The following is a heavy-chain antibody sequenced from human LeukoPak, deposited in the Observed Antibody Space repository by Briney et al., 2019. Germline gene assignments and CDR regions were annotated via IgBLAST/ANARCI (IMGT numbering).Heavy chain of an antibody. CDR2: ISGSGGST. V-gene: IGHV3-23*01. CDR3: ARTMYYYDSSGPLDY. Sequence: PGGSLRLSCAASGFTFSSYAMSWVRQAPGKGLEWVSAISGSGGSTYYADSVKGRFTISRDNAKNTLYLQMNSLRAEDTAVYYCARTMYYYDSSGPLDYWGQGTLVTVSS. CDR1: GFTFSSYA. D-gene: IGHD3-22*01. J-gene: IGHJ4*02.